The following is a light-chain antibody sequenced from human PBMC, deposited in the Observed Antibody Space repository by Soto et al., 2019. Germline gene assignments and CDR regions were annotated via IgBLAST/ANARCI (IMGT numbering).Light chain of an antibody. CDR2: AAS. Sequence: DIQMTHSPSSLSASVGYRFSITCGASQSISRYLNWYQKKPGKAPKLLIYAASSLQSGVPSRLSGSGSGTALTLTISSLQTEDVETYLCLQDYDFPYTFGPGTQVDIK. J-gene: IGKJ2*01. CDR1: QSISRY. V-gene: IGKV1-39*01. CDR3: LQDYDFPYT.